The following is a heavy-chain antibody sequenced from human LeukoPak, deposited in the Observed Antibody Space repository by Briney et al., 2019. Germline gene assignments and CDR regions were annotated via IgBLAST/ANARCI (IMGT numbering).Heavy chain of an antibody. J-gene: IGHJ4*02. D-gene: IGHD6-6*01. CDR2: TDYSGST. CDR1: GGSISSSSYY. CDR3: ARLRVEYSSSSGDPNYFDY. Sequence: SETLSLTCTLSGGSISSSSYYWGWIRQPPGKGLEWIGSTDYSGSTYYNPSLKSRVTISVDTSKNQFSLKLSSVTAADTAVYYRARLRVEYSSSSGDPNYFDYWGQGTLVTVSS. V-gene: IGHV4-39*01.